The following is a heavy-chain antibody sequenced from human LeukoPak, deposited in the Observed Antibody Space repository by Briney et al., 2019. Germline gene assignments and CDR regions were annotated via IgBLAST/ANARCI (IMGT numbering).Heavy chain of an antibody. CDR3: ARGGFRSGWTRFDY. CDR2: IYYSGST. V-gene: IGHV4-30-4*08. Sequence: SETLSLTCTVSGYSISSGYYWGWIRQPPGKGLEWIGYIYYSGSTYYNPSLKSRVTISVDTSKNQFSLKLSSVTAADTAVYYCARGGFRSGWTRFDYWGQGTLVTVSS. J-gene: IGHJ4*02. CDR1: GYSISSGYY. D-gene: IGHD6-19*01.